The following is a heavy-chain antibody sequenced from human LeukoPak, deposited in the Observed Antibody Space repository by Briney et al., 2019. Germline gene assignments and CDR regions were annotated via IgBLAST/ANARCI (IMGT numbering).Heavy chain of an antibody. D-gene: IGHD1-26*01. CDR2: ISDGGSTI. Sequence: PGGSLRLSCAASGFTFSSYAMNWVRKAPGKGLEWVSYISDGGSTIYYAHSVKGRFTISRDNAKNSLYLQMNSLRAEDTALYYCARALHFDLWGRGTLVTVSS. CDR3: ARALHFDL. V-gene: IGHV3-48*03. J-gene: IGHJ2*01. CDR1: GFTFSSYA.